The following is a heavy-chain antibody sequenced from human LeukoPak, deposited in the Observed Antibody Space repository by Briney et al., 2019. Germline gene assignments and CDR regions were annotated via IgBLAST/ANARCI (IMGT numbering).Heavy chain of an antibody. Sequence: PSETLSLTCTVSGGSTSSYYWSWIRQPPGKGLEWIGYIYYSGSTNYNPSLKSRVTISVDTSKNQFSLKLSSVTAADTAVYYCARWSASAVTHDYWGQGTLVTVSS. V-gene: IGHV4-59*01. D-gene: IGHD4-11*01. CDR2: IYYSGST. J-gene: IGHJ4*02. CDR3: ARWSASAVTHDY. CDR1: GGSTSSYY.